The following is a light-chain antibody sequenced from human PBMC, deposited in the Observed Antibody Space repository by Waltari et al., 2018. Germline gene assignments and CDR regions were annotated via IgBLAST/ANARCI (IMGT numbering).Light chain of an antibody. V-gene: IGLV3-21*04. CDR1: NIESKS. J-gene: IGLJ3*02. CDR2: YDS. Sequence: YVVTQPPSVSVAPGKTATLTCGGENIESKSVTWYQQKPGQAPVLVIFYDSDRPSGSPGRFSGSNSGNTATLTISWVEAGDEADYHCQVWDDTTNSGVFGGGTRLTVL. CDR3: QVWDDTTNSGV.